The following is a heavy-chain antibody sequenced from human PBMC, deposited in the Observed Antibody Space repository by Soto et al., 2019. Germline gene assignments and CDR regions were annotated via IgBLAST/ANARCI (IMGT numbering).Heavy chain of an antibody. Sequence: GGSLRLSCAASGFTFSSYGMHWVRQAPGKGLEWVAVISYDGSNKYYADSVKGRFTISRDNSKNTLYLQMNSLRAEDTAVYYCAKDLQLEPPLESFYYYYGMDVWGQGTTVTVSS. V-gene: IGHV3-30*18. CDR3: AKDLQLEPPLESFYYYYGMDV. CDR1: GFTFSSYG. J-gene: IGHJ6*02. D-gene: IGHD1-1*01. CDR2: ISYDGSNK.